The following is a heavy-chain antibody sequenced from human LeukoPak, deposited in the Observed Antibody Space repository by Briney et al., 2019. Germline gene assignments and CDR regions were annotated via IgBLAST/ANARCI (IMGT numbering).Heavy chain of an antibody. CDR3: AKDLGGTDY. CDR2: ISYDGSNK. Sequence: AGSLRLSCAASGFTFSSYGMHWVRQAPGKGLEWVAVISYDGSNKYYADSVKGRFTISRDNSKSTLYLQMNSLRAEDTAVYYCAKDLGGTDYWGQGTLVTVSS. J-gene: IGHJ4*02. CDR1: GFTFSSYG. D-gene: IGHD3-16*01. V-gene: IGHV3-30*18.